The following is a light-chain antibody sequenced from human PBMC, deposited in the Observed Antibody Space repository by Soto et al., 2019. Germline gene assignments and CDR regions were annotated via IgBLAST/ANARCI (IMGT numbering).Light chain of an antibody. CDR1: SSDVGGYNY. V-gene: IGLV2-14*03. Sequence: QSALTQPASVSGSPGQSITISCTRTSSDVGGYNYVSWYQRHPGKAPKLMIFDVSNRPSGVSNRFSGSKSANTASLTISGLQAEDEADYSCSSYTSSTTTYVFGTGTKVTVL. CDR3: SSYTSSTTTYV. CDR2: DVS. J-gene: IGLJ1*01.